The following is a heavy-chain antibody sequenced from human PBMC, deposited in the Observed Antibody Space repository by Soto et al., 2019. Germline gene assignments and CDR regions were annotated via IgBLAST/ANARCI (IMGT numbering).Heavy chain of an antibody. CDR3: ARDALYGDYVSITYYYYGMDV. CDR1: GYTFTSYG. D-gene: IGHD4-17*01. V-gene: IGHV1-18*01. CDR2: ISAYNGNT. Sequence: QVQLVQSGAEVKKPGASVKVSCKASGYTFTSYGISWVRQAPGQGLEWMGWISAYNGNTNYAQKLQGRVTMTTDTSTSTAYMELRSLRSDDTAVYYCARDALYGDYVSITYYYYGMDVWGQGTTVTVSS. J-gene: IGHJ6*02.